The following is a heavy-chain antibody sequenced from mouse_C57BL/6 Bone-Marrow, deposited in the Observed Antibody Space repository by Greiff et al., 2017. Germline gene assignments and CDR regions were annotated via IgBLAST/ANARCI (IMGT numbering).Heavy chain of an antibody. D-gene: IGHD2-12*01. CDR3: ARGDYNYGGAWFAY. CDR1: GFTFSDYG. V-gene: IGHV5-17*01. Sequence: DVMLVESGGGLVKPGGSLKLSCAASGFTFSDYGMHWVRQAPEKGLEWVAYISSGSSTIYYAVTVKGRFTISRDNAKNTLFLQMTSLRYEDTAMYYCARGDYNYGGAWFAYWGQGTLVTVSA. J-gene: IGHJ3*01. CDR2: ISSGSSTI.